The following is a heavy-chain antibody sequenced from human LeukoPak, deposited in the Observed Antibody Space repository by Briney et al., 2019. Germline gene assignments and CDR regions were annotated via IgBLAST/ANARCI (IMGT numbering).Heavy chain of an antibody. D-gene: IGHD2-2*01. CDR3: VKQGNQLLIVPFDY. J-gene: IGHJ4*02. CDR2: ISGSGGST. Sequence: GGSLRLSCAASGFTFNSCAMSWVRQAPGKGLEWVSVISGSGGSTSYADSVKGRFTISRDNSRNTLYLQMNSLRAEDTAVYYCVKQGNQLLIVPFDYWGQGTLVTVSS. V-gene: IGHV3-23*01. CDR1: GFTFNSCA.